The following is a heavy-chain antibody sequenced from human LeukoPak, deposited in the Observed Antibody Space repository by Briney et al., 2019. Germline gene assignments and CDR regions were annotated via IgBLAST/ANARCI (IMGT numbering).Heavy chain of an antibody. Sequence: GASVTVSFTASGYTFTRYGISWVRQAPGQGLEWMGWISAYNGNTNYAQKFQGRVTITADESTSTAYMELSSLRSEDTAVYYCARSRTKRGGYYGMDVWGQGTTVTVSS. CDR1: GYTFTRYG. D-gene: IGHD1-1*01. CDR2: ISAYNGNT. CDR3: ARSRTKRGGYYGMDV. J-gene: IGHJ6*02. V-gene: IGHV1-18*01.